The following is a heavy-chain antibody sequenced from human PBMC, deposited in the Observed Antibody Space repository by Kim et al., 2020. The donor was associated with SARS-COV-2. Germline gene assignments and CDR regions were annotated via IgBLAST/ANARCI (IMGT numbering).Heavy chain of an antibody. CDR3: AREVMLLSGYCSGGSCYQQDDAFDI. V-gene: IGHV1-2*02. J-gene: IGHJ3*02. D-gene: IGHD2-15*01. Sequence: ASVKVSCKASGYTFTGYYMHWVRQAPGQGLEWMGWINPNSGGTNYAQKFQGRVTMTRDTSISTAYMELSRLRSDDTAVYYCAREVMLLSGYCSGGSCYQQDDAFDIWGQGTMVTVSS. CDR1: GYTFTGYY. CDR2: INPNSGGT.